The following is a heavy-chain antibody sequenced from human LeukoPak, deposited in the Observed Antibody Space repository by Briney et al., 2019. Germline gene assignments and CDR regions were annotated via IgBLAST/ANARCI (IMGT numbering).Heavy chain of an antibody. CDR3: ARADFDYYYGMDV. J-gene: IGHJ6*02. Sequence: GESLKISCKGSGYSFTSYWIGWVRQMPGKGLEWMGIIYPGDSDTRYSPSFQGQVTISADKSISTAHLQWSSLKASDTAMYYCARADFDYYYGMDVWGQGTTVTVSS. CDR1: GYSFTSYW. CDR2: IYPGDSDT. V-gene: IGHV5-51*01. D-gene: IGHD3-3*01.